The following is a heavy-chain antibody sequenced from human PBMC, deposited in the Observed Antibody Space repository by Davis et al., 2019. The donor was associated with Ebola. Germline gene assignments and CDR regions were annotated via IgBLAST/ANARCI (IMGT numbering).Heavy chain of an antibody. V-gene: IGHV3-48*02. CDR3: ARDKGSSGWSTLADAFDI. J-gene: IGHJ3*02. CDR1: GFTFSSYS. Sequence: PGGSLRLSCAASGFTFSSYSMNWVRQAPGKGLEWVSYISSSSSTIYYADSVKGRFTISRDNAKNSLYLQMNSLRDEDTAVYYCARDKGSSGWSTLADAFDIWGQGTMVTVSS. CDR2: ISSSSSTI. D-gene: IGHD6-19*01.